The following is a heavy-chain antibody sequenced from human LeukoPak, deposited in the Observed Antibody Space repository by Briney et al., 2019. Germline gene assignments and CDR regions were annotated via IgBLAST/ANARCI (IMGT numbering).Heavy chain of an antibody. CDR2: INPNDGAT. V-gene: IGHV1-2*02. CDR3: ARVSISCSGGSCYSTGFDP. J-gene: IGHJ5*02. CDR1: GYVSTTYY. D-gene: IGHD2-15*01. Sequence: ASVRVSCKTSGYVSTTYYIHWVRQAPGQGLEWMGWINPNDGATTYAQKFQGRVTMTRDTSISTAYMELSRLRSDDTAVYYCARVSISCSGGSCYSTGFDPWGQGTLVTVSS.